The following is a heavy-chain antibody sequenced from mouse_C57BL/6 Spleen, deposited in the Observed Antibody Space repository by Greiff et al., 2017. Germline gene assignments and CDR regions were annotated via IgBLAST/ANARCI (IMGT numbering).Heavy chain of an antibody. Sequence: QVQLKESGAELARPGASVKLSCTASGYTFTSYGISWVKQSTGQGLEWIGEIYPRSGNTYYNEKFKGKATLTADKSSSTAYMELRSLTSEDSAVYFCARWDDYADYWGQGTTRTVSS. CDR3: ARWDDYADY. J-gene: IGHJ2*01. CDR1: GYTFTSYG. CDR2: IYPRSGNT. V-gene: IGHV1-81*01. D-gene: IGHD2-4*01.